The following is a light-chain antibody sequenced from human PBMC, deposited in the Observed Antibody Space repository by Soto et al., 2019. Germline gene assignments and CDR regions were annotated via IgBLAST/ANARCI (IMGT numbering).Light chain of an antibody. Sequence: QSVLTQPPSVSAAPGQKVIVSCSGGTSNIGNNFVSWYQQLPGTAPKLLIYDDTKRPSGIPDRFSGSKSGTSATLGITGLQTGDEADYYCGTWDSSLSVVVFGGGTKLTVL. CDR3: GTWDSSLSVVV. CDR2: DDT. CDR1: TSNIGNNF. J-gene: IGLJ2*01. V-gene: IGLV1-51*01.